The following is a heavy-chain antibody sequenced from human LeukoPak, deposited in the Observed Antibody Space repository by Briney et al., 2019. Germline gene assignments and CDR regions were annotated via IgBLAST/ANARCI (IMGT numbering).Heavy chain of an antibody. CDR3: ARGTYYYDSSGYPPDY. CDR1: GYTFTSYY. Sequence: ASVKVSCKASGYTFTSYYMHWVRQAPGQGLEWMGIINPSGGSTSYAQKFQGRVTMTSDTSTSTVYMELSSLRSEDTAVYYCARGTYYYDSSGYPPDYWGQGTLVTVSS. V-gene: IGHV1-46*01. D-gene: IGHD3-22*01. J-gene: IGHJ4*02. CDR2: INPSGGST.